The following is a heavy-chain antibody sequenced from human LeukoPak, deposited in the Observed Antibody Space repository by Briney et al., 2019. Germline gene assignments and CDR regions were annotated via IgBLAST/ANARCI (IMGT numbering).Heavy chain of an antibody. CDR1: GGTFSSYA. Sequence: SVKVSCKASGGTFSSYAISWVRQAPGQGLEWMGGIIPIFGTANYAQKFQGRVTITADESTSTAYMELSSLRSEDTAVYYCANHYGDYLCGVGQGVRCYYGMDVWGQGTTVTVSS. V-gene: IGHV1-69*13. CDR2: IIPIFGTA. D-gene: IGHD4-17*01. CDR3: ANHYGDYLCGVGQGVRCYYGMDV. J-gene: IGHJ6*02.